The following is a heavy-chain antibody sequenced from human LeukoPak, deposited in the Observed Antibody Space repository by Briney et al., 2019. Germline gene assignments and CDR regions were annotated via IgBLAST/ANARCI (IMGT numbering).Heavy chain of an antibody. D-gene: IGHD6-13*01. Sequence: SETLSLTCTVSGYSISSGYYWGWIRQPPGKGLEWIGSIYHSGSTYYNPSLKSRVTISVDTPKNQFSLKLSSVTAADTAVYYCAREYSSSWYHWGQGTLVTVSS. CDR3: AREYSSSWYH. CDR1: GYSISSGYY. J-gene: IGHJ5*02. CDR2: IYHSGST. V-gene: IGHV4-38-2*02.